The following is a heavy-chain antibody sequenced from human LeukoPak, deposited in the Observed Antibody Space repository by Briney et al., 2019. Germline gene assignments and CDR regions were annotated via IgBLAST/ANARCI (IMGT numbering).Heavy chain of an antibody. Sequence: ASVKVSCKASGYTFTSYGISWVRQAPGQGLEWMGWISAYNGNTNYAQKLQGRVTMTTDTSTSTAYMELRSLRSDDTAVYYCARAVVPAAMRNNWFDPWGQGTLVTVSS. D-gene: IGHD2-2*01. CDR2: ISAYNGNT. CDR3: ARAVVPAAMRNNWFDP. V-gene: IGHV1-18*01. CDR1: GYTFTSYG. J-gene: IGHJ5*02.